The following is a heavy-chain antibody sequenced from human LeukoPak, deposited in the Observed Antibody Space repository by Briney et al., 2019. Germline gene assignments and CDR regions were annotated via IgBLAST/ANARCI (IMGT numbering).Heavy chain of an antibody. CDR1: GGSISSYY. CDR2: IYYSGST. J-gene: IGHJ4*02. Sequence: SETLSLTCTVSGGSISSYYWSWIRQPPGKGLEWIGYIYYSGSTNYNPSLKSRVTISVDTSKNQFSLKLSSVTAADTAVYYCARALSYYNVAFDYWGQGTLVTVSS. CDR3: ARALSYYNVAFDY. V-gene: IGHV4-59*01. D-gene: IGHD3-10*01.